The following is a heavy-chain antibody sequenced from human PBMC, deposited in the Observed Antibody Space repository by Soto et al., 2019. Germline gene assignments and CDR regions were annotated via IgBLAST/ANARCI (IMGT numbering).Heavy chain of an antibody. CDR2: ISYDGSNE. J-gene: IGHJ4*02. CDR1: GFTFSSYG. Sequence: GGSLRLSCSASGFTFSSYGMHWVRQSPGKGLEWVAVISYDGSNEYFADSVKGRFTISRDNSKNTLYLQMNSLRAEDTAVYYCATNIRGYCSGGSCYSGGYYFDYWGRGTLVTVSS. V-gene: IGHV3-30*03. D-gene: IGHD2-15*01. CDR3: ATNIRGYCSGGSCYSGGYYFDY.